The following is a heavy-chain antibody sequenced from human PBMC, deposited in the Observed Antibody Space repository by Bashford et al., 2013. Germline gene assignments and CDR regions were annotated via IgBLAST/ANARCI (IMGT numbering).Heavy chain of an antibody. Sequence: SVKVSCKASGGTFSSYAISWVRQAPGQGLEWMGRIIPILGIANYAQKFQGRVTITADKSTSTAYMELSSLRSEDTAVYYCAHKSGEGSGSYSYYYYGMDVWGQGTTVTVSS. CDR3: AHKSGEGSGSYSYYYYGMDV. J-gene: IGHJ6*02. D-gene: IGHD1-26*01. CDR2: IIPILGIA. V-gene: IGHV1-69*04. CDR1: GGTFSSYA.